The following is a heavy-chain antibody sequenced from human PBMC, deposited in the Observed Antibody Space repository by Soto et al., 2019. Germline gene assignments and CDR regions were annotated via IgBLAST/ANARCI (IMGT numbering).Heavy chain of an antibody. CDR3: ARDSASQSPGGKDGYNLRPWYFDY. CDR2: ISYDGSNK. Sequence: QVQLVESGGGVVQPGRSLRLSCAASGFTFSSYAMHWVRQAPVKGMEWVAVISYDGSNKYYADSVKGRFTISRDNSKNTLYLKTNSLRAEDTAVYYCARDSASQSPGGKDGYNLRPWYFDYWGQGTLVTVSS. V-gene: IGHV3-30-3*01. D-gene: IGHD1-1*01. CDR1: GFTFSSYA. J-gene: IGHJ4*02.